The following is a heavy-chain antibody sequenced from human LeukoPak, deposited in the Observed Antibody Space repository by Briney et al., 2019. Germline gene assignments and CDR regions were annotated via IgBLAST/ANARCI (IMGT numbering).Heavy chain of an antibody. CDR1: GFTFSTHA. Sequence: GGSLRLSCAASGFTFSTHAMIWVRQAPGKGPEWVSCITGSGSGTYYTDSVKGRFTISRENSNDTLYLQMNSLRAEDTAVYYCVKGRDYNDASAYYIGDFWGRGTLVTVSS. CDR3: VKGRDYNDASAYYIGDF. J-gene: IGHJ4*02. V-gene: IGHV3-23*01. CDR2: ITGSGSGT. D-gene: IGHD3-22*01.